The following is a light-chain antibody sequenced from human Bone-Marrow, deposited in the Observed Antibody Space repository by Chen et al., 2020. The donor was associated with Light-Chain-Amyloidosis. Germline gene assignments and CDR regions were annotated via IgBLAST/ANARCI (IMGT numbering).Light chain of an antibody. CDR3: QQSYSTPYA. CDR1: QSISTY. CDR2: AAS. Sequence: DIQMTQSPSSLSASVGDSVTINCRASQSISTYLHWYQQKPGKAPKLLIYAASSLQSGVSSRFSGSRSRTESTLAISSLPPEDFATYYCQQSYSTPYAYGQGTELGIK. V-gene: IGKV1-39*01. J-gene: IGKJ2*01.